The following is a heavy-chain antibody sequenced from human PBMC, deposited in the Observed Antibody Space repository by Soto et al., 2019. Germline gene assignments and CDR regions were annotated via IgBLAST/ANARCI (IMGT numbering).Heavy chain of an antibody. CDR2: IWYDGSNK. Sequence: GGSLRLSCAASGFTFSSYGMHWVRQAPGKGLEWVAVIWYDGSNKYYADSVKGRFTISRDNSKNTLYLQMNSLRAEDTAVYYCASFKEQRVKPGTDYWGQGTLVTVSS. D-gene: IGHD3-10*01. CDR1: GFTFSSYG. V-gene: IGHV3-33*01. J-gene: IGHJ4*02. CDR3: ASFKEQRVKPGTDY.